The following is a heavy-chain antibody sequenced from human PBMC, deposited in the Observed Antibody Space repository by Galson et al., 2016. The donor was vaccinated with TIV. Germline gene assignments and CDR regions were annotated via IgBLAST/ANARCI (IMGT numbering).Heavy chain of an antibody. CDR3: ARDRGSMTMILVVDYYYGMDV. CDR2: ISGDSGNT. V-gene: IGHV1-18*04. D-gene: IGHD3-22*01. CDR1: GYTFSKYG. Sequence: QSGAEVKKPGASVKVSCKASGYTFSKYGISWVRQAPGQGLEWMGWISGDSGNTDYARKFQGRVIMTADTSTGTAFLEVRSLTSDDTAVYYCARDRGSMTMILVVDYYYGMDVWRQGTTVTV. J-gene: IGHJ6*02.